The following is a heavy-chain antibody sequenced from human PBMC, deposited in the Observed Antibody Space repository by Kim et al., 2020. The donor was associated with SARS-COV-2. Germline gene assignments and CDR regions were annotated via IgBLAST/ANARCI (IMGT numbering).Heavy chain of an antibody. V-gene: IGHV4-34*01. D-gene: IGHD1-26*01. J-gene: IGHJ5*02. CDR3: ARGPGENWFDP. Sequence: TNYNPACKSRVTISVDTSKNQFSLKLSSVTAGDTAVYYCARGPGENWFDPWGQGTLVTVSS. CDR2: T.